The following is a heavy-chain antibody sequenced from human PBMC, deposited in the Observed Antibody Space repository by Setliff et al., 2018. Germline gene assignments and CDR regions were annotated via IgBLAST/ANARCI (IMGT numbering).Heavy chain of an antibody. CDR2: IYYSGST. CDR3: ARALGYCSRTSCYADAFDI. V-gene: IGHV4-39*07. D-gene: IGHD2-2*01. J-gene: IGHJ3*02. CDR1: GGSISSSSYY. Sequence: SETLSLTCTVSGGSISSSSYYWGWIRQPPGKGLEWIGSIYYSGSTYYNPSLKSRVTISVDTSKNQFSLKLSSVTAADTAVYYCARALGYCSRTSCYADAFDIWGQGTMVTVSS.